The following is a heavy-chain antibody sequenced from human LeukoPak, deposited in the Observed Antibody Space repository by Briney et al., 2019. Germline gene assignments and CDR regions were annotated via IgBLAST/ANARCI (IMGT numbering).Heavy chain of an antibody. V-gene: IGHV1-69*06. CDR2: IIPVFGTA. Sequence: GGSLRLSCAASGYTFTSYYMHWVRQAPGQGLEWMGGIIPVFGTANYAEKFQDRVTITADKSTSTAYMELSSLRSEDTAMYYCAINQAGYCGGGSCYRHEFYYMDVWGKGTSVTVSS. D-gene: IGHD2-15*01. J-gene: IGHJ6*03. CDR1: GYTFTSYY. CDR3: AINQAGYCGGGSCYRHEFYYMDV.